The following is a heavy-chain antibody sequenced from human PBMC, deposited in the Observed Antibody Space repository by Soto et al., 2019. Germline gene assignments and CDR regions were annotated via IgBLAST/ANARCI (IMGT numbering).Heavy chain of an antibody. CDR1: GDTFNSYG. CDR3: ARDLADVHLWDAFDV. J-gene: IGHJ3*01. V-gene: IGHV1-69*01. Sequence: QVQLLRPGPDWKKPGSSVKVSCKAPGDTFNSYGISWVRQAPGQGLGWMGGIVPMFGTTNLALKFEDRVTITADELTTTVYMEIRGLTSEDTAVYYCARDLADVHLWDAFDVWGHGTRVTVSS. CDR2: IVPMFGTT. D-gene: IGHD6-13*01.